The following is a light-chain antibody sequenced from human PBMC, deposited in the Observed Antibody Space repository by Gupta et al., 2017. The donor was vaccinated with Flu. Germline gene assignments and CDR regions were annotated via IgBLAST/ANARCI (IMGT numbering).Light chain of an antibody. Sequence: FPGGVPSRFSGSGSGTNFSLTISSLQLEDFATYYCQQSFTIARTFGPGTKLDIK. J-gene: IGKJ2*01. V-gene: IGKV1-39*01. CDR3: QQSFTIART.